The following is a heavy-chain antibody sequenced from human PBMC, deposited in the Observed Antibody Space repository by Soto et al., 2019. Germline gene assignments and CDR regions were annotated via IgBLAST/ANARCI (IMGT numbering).Heavy chain of an antibody. Sequence: SETLSLTCTVSGGSISSYYWSWIRQPPGKGLEWIGYIYYSGSTNYTPSLKSRVTLPVDTSKNQFSLRLRSLPAADTAVYYCARAHVMVVAGSTFDYWGHGIMVTVSS. J-gene: IGHJ4*01. CDR1: GGSISSYY. CDR3: ARAHVMVVAGSTFDY. V-gene: IGHV4-59*08. D-gene: IGHD2-15*01. CDR2: IYYSGST.